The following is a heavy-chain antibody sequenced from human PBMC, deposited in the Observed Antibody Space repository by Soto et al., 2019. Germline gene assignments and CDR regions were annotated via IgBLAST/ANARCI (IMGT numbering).Heavy chain of an antibody. CDR1: RYTLPNYA. J-gene: IGHJ4*02. CDR3: AREGALFERRFRRSYGFDD. Sequence: SGVTVSCQPCRYTLPNYAMHSLRPPAARGRAWMGWIDAGNANTKYSQKFHDRVTISWDTSASTTYMDMSRLTSDDTAVYYVAREGALFERRFRRSYGFDDWGQGTLVTVSS. V-gene: IGHV1-3*01. CDR2: IDAGNANT. D-gene: IGHD3-3*01.